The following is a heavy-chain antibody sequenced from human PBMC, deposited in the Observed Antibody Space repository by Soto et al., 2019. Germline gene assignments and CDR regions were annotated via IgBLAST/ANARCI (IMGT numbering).Heavy chain of an antibody. CDR2: IYYSGST. Sequence: SETLSLTCTVSAGSTSTYYWSLIRQPPGKELEWIGYIYYSGSTNYNPSLKSRVTISVDTSKNQFSLKLSSVTAADTAVYYCARGRFMITFGGVIVNRFDPWGQGTLVTVS. V-gene: IGHV4-59*01. CDR1: AGSTSTYY. D-gene: IGHD3-16*02. J-gene: IGHJ5*02. CDR3: ARGRFMITFGGVIVNRFDP.